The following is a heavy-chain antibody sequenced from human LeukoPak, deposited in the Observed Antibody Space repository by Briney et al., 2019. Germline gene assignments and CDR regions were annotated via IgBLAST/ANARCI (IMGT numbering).Heavy chain of an antibody. J-gene: IGHJ6*03. CDR1: GGTFSSYA. Sequence: SVKVSCKASGGTFSSYAISWVRQAPGQGLEWMGGTIPIFGTANYAQKFQGRVTITADESTSTAYMELSSLRSEDTAVYYCARGYSSSSWAAYYYYYYMDVWGKGTTVTVSS. CDR3: ARGYSSSSWAAYYYYYYMDV. D-gene: IGHD6-6*01. V-gene: IGHV1-69*13. CDR2: TIPIFGTA.